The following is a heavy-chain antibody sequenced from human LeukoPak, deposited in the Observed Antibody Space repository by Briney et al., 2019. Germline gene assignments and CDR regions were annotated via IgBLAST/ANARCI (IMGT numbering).Heavy chain of an antibody. CDR2: IYTSGST. CDR1: GGSISSGSYY. Sequence: SETLSLTCTVSGGSISSGSYYWGWIQQPAGKGLEWIGRIYTSGSTNYNPSLKSRVTISVDTSKNQFSLKLSSVTAADTAVYYCARAATSPVSSGIDFWSGYPLFDYWGQGTLVTVSS. J-gene: IGHJ4*02. V-gene: IGHV4-61*02. CDR3: ARAATSPVSSGIDFWSGYPLFDY. D-gene: IGHD3-3*01.